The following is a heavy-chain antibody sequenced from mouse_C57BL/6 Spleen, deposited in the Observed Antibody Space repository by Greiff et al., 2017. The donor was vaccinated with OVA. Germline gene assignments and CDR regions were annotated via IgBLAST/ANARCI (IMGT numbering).Heavy chain of an antibody. CDR1: GFNIKNTY. Sequence: EVKLVESVAELVRPGASVKLSCTASGFNIKNTYMHWVKQRPEQGLEWIGRIDPANGNTKYAPKFQGKATITADTSSNTAYLQLSSLTSEDTAIYYCAFNYYGSSGFAYWGQGTLVTVSA. CDR2: IDPANGNT. J-gene: IGHJ3*01. V-gene: IGHV14-3*01. D-gene: IGHD1-1*01. CDR3: AFNYYGSSGFAY.